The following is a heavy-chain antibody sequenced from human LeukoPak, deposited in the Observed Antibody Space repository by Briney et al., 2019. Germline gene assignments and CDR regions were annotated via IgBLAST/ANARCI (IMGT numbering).Heavy chain of an antibody. CDR1: GFAFSSQA. CDR2: ISDSGSIT. Sequence: PGGSLRLSCAASGFAFSSQAMGWVRQAPGKGLEWVSVISDSGSITYYADSVKGRFTISRDNSKNTLFLQMNSLRAEDTAVYYCVRVTHSSYSYGYGHGDYWGQGTLVTVSS. CDR3: VRVTHSSYSYGYGHGDY. D-gene: IGHD5-18*01. V-gene: IGHV3-23*01. J-gene: IGHJ4*02.